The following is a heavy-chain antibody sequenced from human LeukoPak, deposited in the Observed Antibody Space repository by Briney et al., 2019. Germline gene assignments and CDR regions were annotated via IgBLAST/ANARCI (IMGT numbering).Heavy chain of an antibody. Sequence: ASMKVSCKASGDTFRSYSISWVRQAPGQGLEWMGGIIPIFGTTKYAQRFQGRLTITADTSTSTANIELSSLRSEDTAVYFCARSRVYCGGDCYSSSEYWGQGTLVTVSS. J-gene: IGHJ4*02. V-gene: IGHV1-69*06. D-gene: IGHD2-21*02. CDR2: IIPIFGTT. CDR1: GDTFRSYS. CDR3: ARSRVYCGGDCYSSSEY.